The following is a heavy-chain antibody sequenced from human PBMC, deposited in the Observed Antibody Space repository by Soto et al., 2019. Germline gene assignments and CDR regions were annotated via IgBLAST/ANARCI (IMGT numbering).Heavy chain of an antibody. CDR2: IIPMFGTA. CDR3: ASLDYGDYRQNAFDL. D-gene: IGHD4-17*01. V-gene: IGHV1-69*06. CDR1: GGTFSSYA. Sequence: QVQLVQSGAEVKKPGSSVKVSCKASGGTFSSYAISWVRQAPGQGPEWMGGIIPMFGTANYAQKFQGRVTITADKATSTAYMELSSLRSEDTAVYYCASLDYGDYRQNAFDLWGQGTMVTVSS. J-gene: IGHJ3*01.